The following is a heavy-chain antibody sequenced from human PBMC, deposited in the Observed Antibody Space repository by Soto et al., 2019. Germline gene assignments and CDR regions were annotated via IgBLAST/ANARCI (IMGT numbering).Heavy chain of an antibody. CDR1: GYTFTSYD. CDR3: VRGRVMITFGVVIVIDY. V-gene: IGHV1-8*01. Sequence: ASVKVSCKASGYTFTSYDINWVRQATGQGLEWMGWINPNTGYTDYAQKFQDRVTMTGNTSITTAHMELSSLRSEDTAVYYCVRGRVMITFGVVIVIDYWGQGSPVTVSS. CDR2: INPNTGYT. D-gene: IGHD3-16*02. J-gene: IGHJ4*02.